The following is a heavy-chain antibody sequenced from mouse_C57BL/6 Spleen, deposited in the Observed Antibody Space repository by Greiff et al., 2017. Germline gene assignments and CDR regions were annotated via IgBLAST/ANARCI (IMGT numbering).Heavy chain of an antibody. J-gene: IGHJ4*01. Sequence: QVQLKQSGAELVKPGASVKISCKASGYAFSSYWMNWVKQRPGKGLEWIGQIYPGDGDTNYNGKFKGKATLTADKSSSTAYMQLSSLTSEDSAVYFCARSAYDYLYAMDYWGQGTSVTVSS. D-gene: IGHD2-4*01. CDR1: GYAFSSYW. V-gene: IGHV1-80*01. CDR3: ARSAYDYLYAMDY. CDR2: IYPGDGDT.